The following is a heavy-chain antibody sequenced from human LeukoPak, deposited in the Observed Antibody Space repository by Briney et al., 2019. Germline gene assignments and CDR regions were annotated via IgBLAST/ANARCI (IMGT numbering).Heavy chain of an antibody. D-gene: IGHD2-15*01. CDR3: ARGYCSGGTCYGYFDL. CDR2: IYYSGRT. CDR1: GGSISSYY. J-gene: IGHJ2*01. V-gene: IGHV4-59*08. Sequence: SETLSLTCTVSGGSISSYYWSWIRQPPGKGLEWIGYIYYSGRTNYNPSLKSRVTISVDSSKNQFSLKLSSVTAADTAVYYCARGYCSGGTCYGYFDLWGRGTLVTVSS.